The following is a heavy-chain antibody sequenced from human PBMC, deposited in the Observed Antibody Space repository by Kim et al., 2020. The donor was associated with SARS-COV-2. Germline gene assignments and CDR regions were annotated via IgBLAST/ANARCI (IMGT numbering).Heavy chain of an antibody. Sequence: LKSRVTISVDTSKNHFSLKLSSVTAAETAVYYCARGSSAPMVRGVIRFDPWGQGTLVTVSS. D-gene: IGHD3-10*01. V-gene: IGHV4-39*02. CDR3: ARGSSAPMVRGVIRFDP. J-gene: IGHJ5*02.